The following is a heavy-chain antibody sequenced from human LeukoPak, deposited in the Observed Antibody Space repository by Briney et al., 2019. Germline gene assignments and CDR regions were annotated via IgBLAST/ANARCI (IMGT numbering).Heavy chain of an antibody. J-gene: IGHJ3*02. Sequence: SETLSLTCAVYGGSFSGYYWSWIRQPPGKGLEWIGEINHSGSTNYNPSLKSRVTISVDTSKNQFSLKLSSVTAADTAVYYCARYLIWYYYDSYNAFDIWGQGTMVTVSS. V-gene: IGHV4-34*01. CDR3: ARYLIWYYYDSYNAFDI. CDR1: GGSFSGYY. D-gene: IGHD3-22*01. CDR2: INHSGST.